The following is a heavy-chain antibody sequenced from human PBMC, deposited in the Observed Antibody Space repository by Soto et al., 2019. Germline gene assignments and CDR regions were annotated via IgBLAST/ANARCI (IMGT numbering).Heavy chain of an antibody. CDR1: GGSLSSSSYY. Sequence: SETLSLTCTVSGGSLSSSSYYWGWIRQPPGKGLEWIGYIYHSGSTYYNPSLKSRVTISVDRSKNQFSLKLSSVTAADTAVYYCATFSSPQYYFDYWGQGTLVTVSS. J-gene: IGHJ4*02. CDR3: ATFSSPQYYFDY. V-gene: IGHV4-39*07. D-gene: IGHD6-13*01. CDR2: IYHSGST.